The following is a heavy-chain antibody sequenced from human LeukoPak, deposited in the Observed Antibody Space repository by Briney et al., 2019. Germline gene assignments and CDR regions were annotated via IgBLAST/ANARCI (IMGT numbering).Heavy chain of an antibody. D-gene: IGHD6-19*01. CDR3: AREAVAGTGNWFDP. CDR1: GYTFTGYY. V-gene: IGHV1-2*02. CDR2: INPNSGGT. Sequence: GASVKVSCQASGYTFTGYYMNWVRQAPGQGLEWMGWINPNSGGTDYAQKFQGGVTMTRDTSISTAYMELSRLRSDDTAVYYCAREAVAGTGNWFDPWGQGTLVTVSS. J-gene: IGHJ5*02.